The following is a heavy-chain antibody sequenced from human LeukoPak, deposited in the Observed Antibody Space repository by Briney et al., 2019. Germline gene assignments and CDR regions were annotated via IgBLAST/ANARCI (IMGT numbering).Heavy chain of an antibody. CDR1: GGSISSSSYY. J-gene: IGHJ6*03. D-gene: IGHD6-19*01. Sequence: KPSETLSLTCTVSGGSISSSSYYWGWIRQPPGKGLEWIGSIYYSGSTHYNPSLKSRVTISVDTSKNQFSLKLSSVTAADTAVYYCASTVAGALYYYYYYMDVWGKGTTVTVSS. CDR2: IYYSGST. CDR3: ASTVAGALYYYYYYMDV. V-gene: IGHV4-39*01.